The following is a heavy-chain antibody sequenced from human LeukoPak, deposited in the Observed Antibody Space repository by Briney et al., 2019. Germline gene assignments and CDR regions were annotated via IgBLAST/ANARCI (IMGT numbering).Heavy chain of an antibody. D-gene: IGHD3-3*01. J-gene: IGHJ4*02. CDR1: GYIFTGYY. CDR2: INPNSGGT. CDR3: ARGHTIFGVVDY. Sequence: ASVKVSCKASGYIFTGYYMHWVRQAPGQGLEWMGWINPNSGGTNYAQKFQGRVTMTRDTSISTAYMELSRLRSDDTAVYYCARGHTIFGVVDYWGQGTLVTVSS. V-gene: IGHV1-2*02.